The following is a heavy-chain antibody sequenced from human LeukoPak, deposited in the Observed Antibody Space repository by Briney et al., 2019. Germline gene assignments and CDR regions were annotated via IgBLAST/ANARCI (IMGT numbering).Heavy chain of an antibody. CDR3: ARFYYDILTGYSYFDY. CDR2: IYTSGST. J-gene: IGHJ4*02. Sequence: SETLSLTCTVSGGSISSYYWTWIRQPAGKGLEWIGRIYTSGSTNYNPSLKSRITMSVDTSKNQFSLKLSSVTAADTAVYYCARFYYDILTGYSYFDYWGQGTLVTVSS. V-gene: IGHV4-4*07. CDR1: GGSISSYY. D-gene: IGHD3-9*01.